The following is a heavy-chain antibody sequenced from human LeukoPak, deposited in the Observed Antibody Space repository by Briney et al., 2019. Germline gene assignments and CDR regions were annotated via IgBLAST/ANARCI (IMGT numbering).Heavy chain of an antibody. J-gene: IGHJ4*02. V-gene: IGHV3-48*01. CDR1: EFTFSSSG. D-gene: IGHD6-19*01. CDR3: AKERAHIAVAGTSYFDY. Sequence: GGSLRLSCAASEFTFSSSGMNWVRQAPGKGLEWVSYISSSSSTIYYADSVKGRFTISRANAKNSLYLQMNSLRGEDTAVYYCAKERAHIAVAGTSYFDYWGQGTLVTGSS. CDR2: ISSSSSTI.